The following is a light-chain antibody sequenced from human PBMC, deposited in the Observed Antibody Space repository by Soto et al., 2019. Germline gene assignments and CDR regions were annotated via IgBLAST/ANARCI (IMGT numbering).Light chain of an antibody. Sequence: DIQKTQSPSSLSSSVGDRVTITCRASQSISSYLNWYQQKPGKAPKLLIYAASSLQSGVPSRFSGSGSGTDFTLTISSLQPEDFATYYCQHSYSTRWTFGQGTKVEIK. CDR3: QHSYSTRWT. CDR1: QSISSY. V-gene: IGKV1-39*01. J-gene: IGKJ1*01. CDR2: AAS.